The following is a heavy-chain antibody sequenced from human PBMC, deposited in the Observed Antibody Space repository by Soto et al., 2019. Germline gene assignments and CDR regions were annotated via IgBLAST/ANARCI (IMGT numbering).Heavy chain of an antibody. V-gene: IGHV1-3*01. D-gene: IGHD1-20*01. CDR3: ARGITLPTPLDY. J-gene: IGHJ4*02. CDR1: GYTFTSYA. CDR2: INAGNGNT. Sequence: GASAKVSCKASGYTFTSYAMHWVRQAPGQRLEWMGWINAGNGNTKYSQKFQGRVTMTRDTSASTAYMELSGLRSEDTAVYYCARGITLPTPLDYWGQGALVTVSS.